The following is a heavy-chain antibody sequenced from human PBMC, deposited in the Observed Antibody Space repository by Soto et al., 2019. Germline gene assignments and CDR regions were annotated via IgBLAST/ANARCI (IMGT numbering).Heavy chain of an antibody. Sequence: GGSLRLSCAASGFTFSSYAMSWVRQAPGKGLEWVSAISGSGGSTYYADSVKGRFTISRDNSKNTLYLQMNSLRAEDTAVYYCAKERVVVPAAPDGMDVWGQGTTVTVSS. CDR3: AKERVVVPAAPDGMDV. V-gene: IGHV3-23*01. J-gene: IGHJ6*02. CDR1: GFTFSSYA. D-gene: IGHD2-2*01. CDR2: ISGSGGST.